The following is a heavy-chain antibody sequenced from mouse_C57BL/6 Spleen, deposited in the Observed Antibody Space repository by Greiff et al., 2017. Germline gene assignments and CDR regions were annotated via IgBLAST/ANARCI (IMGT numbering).Heavy chain of an antibody. CDR1: DYAFSSYW. CDR3: AREGDPGVHFDY. V-gene: IGHV1-80*01. J-gene: IGHJ2*01. Sequence: VQLQESGAELVKPGASVKISCKASDYAFSSYWMNWVKQRPGKGLEWIGQIYPGDGDTNSNGKFKGKATLTADKSSSTAYMQLSSLTSEDSAVYFCAREGDPGVHFDYWGQGTTRTVSS. CDR2: IYPGDGDT.